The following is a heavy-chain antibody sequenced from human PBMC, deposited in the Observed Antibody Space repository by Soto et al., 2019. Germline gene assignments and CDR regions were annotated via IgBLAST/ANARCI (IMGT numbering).Heavy chain of an antibody. J-gene: IGHJ4*02. V-gene: IGHV3-30-3*01. CDR2: ISYAGDNT. Sequence: QVQLVESGGGVVQPGKSLRLSCAASGFTFSDNGFHWVRQAPGMGLEWVAVISYAGDNTYYADSVKGRFTMSRDNSKSTLWLQMTSLRAEDTAVYYCVRDERDGYNPYEFDYWGQGTLVTVSS. D-gene: IGHD5-12*01. CDR1: GFTFSDNG. CDR3: VRDERDGYNPYEFDY.